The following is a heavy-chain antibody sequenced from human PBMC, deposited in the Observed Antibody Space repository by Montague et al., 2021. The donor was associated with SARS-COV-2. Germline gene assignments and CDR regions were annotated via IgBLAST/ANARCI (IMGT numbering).Heavy chain of an antibody. CDR3: ARATHDSSSWTYYYYYVIDV. J-gene: IGHJ6*02. Sequence: SLRLSCAASGFTFSSYDMHRVRQATGKGLEWVSAIGTAGDTYYPGSVKGRFTISRENAKNSLYLQMNSLRAGDTAAYYCARATHDSSSWTYYYYYVIDVWGQGTTVTVSS. D-gene: IGHD6-13*01. CDR2: IGTAGDT. CDR1: GFTFSSYD. V-gene: IGHV3-13*04.